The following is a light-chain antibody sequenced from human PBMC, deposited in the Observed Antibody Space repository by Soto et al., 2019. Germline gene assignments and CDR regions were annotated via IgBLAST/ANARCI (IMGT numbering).Light chain of an antibody. Sequence: DIVMTQSPATLSVSPGDRATLSCRASQSVGSNLAWYQQKPGQAPRLLIYGASTRVTGIPARFSGSGSGTEFTLTISSLQSEDFAVYYCQQYSNWPPITFGQGTRLEIK. V-gene: IGKV3-15*01. CDR1: QSVGSN. CDR3: QQYSNWPPIT. CDR2: GAS. J-gene: IGKJ5*01.